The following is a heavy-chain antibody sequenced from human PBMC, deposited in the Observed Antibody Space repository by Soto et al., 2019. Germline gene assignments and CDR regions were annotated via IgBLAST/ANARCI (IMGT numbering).Heavy chain of an antibody. CDR3: ARDNGRGSSTSYYFDY. Sequence: GGSLRLSCAASGFTFTNYNMNWVRQAPGKGLEWVSFISSSSSDIYYADSVKGRFTISIDNAKNSLYLQMNSLRAEDTAIYYCARDNGRGSSTSYYFDYWGQGTLVTVSS. V-gene: IGHV3-21*01. CDR2: ISSSSSDI. D-gene: IGHD2-8*01. J-gene: IGHJ4*02. CDR1: GFTFTNYN.